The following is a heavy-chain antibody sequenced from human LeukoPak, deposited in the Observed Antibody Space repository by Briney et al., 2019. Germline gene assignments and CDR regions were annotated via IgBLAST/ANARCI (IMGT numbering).Heavy chain of an antibody. D-gene: IGHD3-16*01. V-gene: IGHV3-48*01. J-gene: IGHJ3*02. CDR2: ISSGSSTI. CDR3: ARDKGGAFDI. CDR1: GFTFSNYG. Sequence: GGSLRLSCAASGFTFSNYGMNWVRQAPGKGLEWLSYISSGSSTINYADSVKGRFTISRDNSKNTLYLQMGSLRAEDMAVYYCARDKGGAFDIWGQGTMVTVSS.